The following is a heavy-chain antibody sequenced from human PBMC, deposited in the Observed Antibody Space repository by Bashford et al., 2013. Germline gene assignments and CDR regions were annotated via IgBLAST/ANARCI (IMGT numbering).Heavy chain of an antibody. CDR1: GGTLGNYA. J-gene: IGHJ4*02. CDR2: IIPVFGTA. CDR3: ARDWSSSSFLYFDY. V-gene: IGHV1-69*06. Sequence: SVKVSCKASGGTLGNYAISWVRQAPGQGLEWMGGIIPVFGTANYAQKFQGRLTITADKSTRTVFMEVSSLRSEDTALYYCARDWSSSSFLYFDYWGQGTLVTVSS. D-gene: IGHD6-6*01.